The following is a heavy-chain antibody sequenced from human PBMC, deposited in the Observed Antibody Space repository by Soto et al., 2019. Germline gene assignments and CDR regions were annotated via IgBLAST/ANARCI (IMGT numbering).Heavy chain of an antibody. J-gene: IGHJ2*01. CDR2: ISISDGGT. Sequence: GGSLRLSCPASGFTFSSYAMTWVRQAPGKGLEWVSSISISDGGTYYADSVKGRLTISRDNSKNTLFPQMNSLRVEGTAVYYCVKDDRILGRRYFDLWGRGTLVTVSS. D-gene: IGHD2-15*01. V-gene: IGHV3-23*01. CDR1: GFTFSSYA. CDR3: VKDDRILGRRYFDL.